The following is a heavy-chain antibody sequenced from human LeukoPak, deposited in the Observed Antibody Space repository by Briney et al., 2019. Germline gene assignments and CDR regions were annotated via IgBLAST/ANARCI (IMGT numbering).Heavy chain of an antibody. CDR2: ITSTSSYI. V-gene: IGHV3-21*01. D-gene: IGHD6-13*01. Sequence: GGSLRLSCAASGFTFRSYTMNWVRLAPGKGLEWISSITSTSSYIYYADSVKGRFTISRDNAKSSLYLQMNSLRAEDTAVYYRASSRPIDYWGQGTLVTVPS. CDR1: GFTFRSYT. J-gene: IGHJ4*02. CDR3: ASSRPIDY.